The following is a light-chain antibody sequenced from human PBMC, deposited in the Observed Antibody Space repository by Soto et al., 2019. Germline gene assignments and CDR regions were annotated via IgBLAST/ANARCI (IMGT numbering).Light chain of an antibody. CDR1: NIGSKN. J-gene: IGLJ3*02. CDR3: QVWDSSSDHWV. V-gene: IGLV3-21*02. CDR2: DDS. Sequence: SYELTQPPSVSVAPGQTARITCGVHNIGSKNVHWYQQKPGQAPVLVVYDDSDRPSGIPERFSGSISGNTATLTISRVEAGAEADYYCQVWDSSSDHWVFGGGTKVTVL.